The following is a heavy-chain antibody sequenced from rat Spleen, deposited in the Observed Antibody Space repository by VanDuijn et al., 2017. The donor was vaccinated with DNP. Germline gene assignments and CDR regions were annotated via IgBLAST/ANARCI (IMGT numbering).Heavy chain of an antibody. CDR1: GFTFGDYH. CDR2: ISYDGGST. V-gene: IGHV5-22*01. J-gene: IGHJ4*01. Sequence: EVQLVQSGGGLVQPGRSLRLSCTTSGFTFGDYHMAWVRQAPTKGLEWVAYISYDGGSTYHGDSVKGRFTISRDNAKSTLYLQMNSLRSEDMATYYCARWNSGHYAMDAWGQGTSVTVSS. D-gene: IGHD4-3*01. CDR3: ARWNSGHYAMDA.